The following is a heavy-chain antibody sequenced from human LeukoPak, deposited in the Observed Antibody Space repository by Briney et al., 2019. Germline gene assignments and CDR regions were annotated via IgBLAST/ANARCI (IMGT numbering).Heavy chain of an antibody. Sequence: LTLPCTFSGFSLSTSAMGVSWVHQAPGKRLERVLAFSGTGWCIYYADSVQGAVTVSRDNSKSTLYLQMNSLMADDTAVYYCAKLGTWLQYPFDFWGQGTLVTVSS. J-gene: IGHJ4*02. CDR2: FSGTGWCI. CDR1: GFSLSTSA. D-gene: IGHD5-24*01. CDR3: AKLGTWLQYPFDF. V-gene: IGHV3-23*01.